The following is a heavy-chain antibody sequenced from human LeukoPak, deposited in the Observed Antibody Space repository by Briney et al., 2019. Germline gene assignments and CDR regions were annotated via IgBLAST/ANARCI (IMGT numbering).Heavy chain of an antibody. D-gene: IGHD6-13*01. J-gene: IGHJ4*02. Sequence: GRSLRLSCAASGFTFSSYSMNWVRQAPGKGLEWVSSISSSSSYIYYADSVKGRFTISRDNAKNSLYLQMNSLRAEDTAVYYCASPFIAAAGSRPRDYWGQGTLVTVSS. CDR2: ISSSSSYI. CDR1: GFTFSSYS. V-gene: IGHV3-21*01. CDR3: ASPFIAAAGSRPRDY.